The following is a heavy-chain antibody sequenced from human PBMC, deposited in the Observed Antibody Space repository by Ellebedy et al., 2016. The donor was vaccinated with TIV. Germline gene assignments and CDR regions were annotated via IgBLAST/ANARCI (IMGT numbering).Heavy chain of an antibody. Sequence: GGSLRLXXAAYGFGFSGYAMSWVRQAPGRGLEWVSSISYNSVNTHYADSVKGRFTISRDNSKNTLYLQMNSLRAEDTAVYYCAKDPGGIAVAVVGNWGQGTLVTVSS. CDR2: ISYNSVNT. CDR3: AKDPGGIAVAVVGN. CDR1: GFGFSGYA. J-gene: IGHJ4*02. D-gene: IGHD6-19*01. V-gene: IGHV3-23*01.